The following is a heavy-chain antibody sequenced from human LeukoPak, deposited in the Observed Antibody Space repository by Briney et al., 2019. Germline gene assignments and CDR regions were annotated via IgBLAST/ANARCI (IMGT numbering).Heavy chain of an antibody. CDR3: ARGRYYYGSDY. CDR2: IIPIFGTA. CDR1: GGTFSSYA. J-gene: IGHJ4*02. V-gene: IGHV1-69*05. D-gene: IGHD3-10*01. Sequence: EASVKVSCKSSGGTFSSYAISWVRQAPGQGLEWMGGIIPIFGTANYAQKFQGRVTITTDESTSTAYMELSSLRSEDTAVYYCARGRYYYGSDYWGQGTLVTVSS.